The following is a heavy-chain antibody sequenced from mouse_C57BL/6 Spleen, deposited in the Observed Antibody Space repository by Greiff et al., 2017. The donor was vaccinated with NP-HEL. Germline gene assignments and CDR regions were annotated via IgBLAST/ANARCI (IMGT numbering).Heavy chain of an antibody. D-gene: IGHD1-1*01. Sequence: EVQLQESGGGLVKPGGSLKLSCAASGFTFSDYGMHWVRQAPEKGLEWVAYISSGSSTIYYADTVKGRFTISRDNAKNTLFLQMTSLRSEDTAMYYCARRFYYYGSSLYYAMDDWGQGTSVTVSS. CDR3: ARRFYYYGSSLYYAMDD. J-gene: IGHJ4*01. CDR1: GFTFSDYG. V-gene: IGHV5-17*01. CDR2: ISSGSSTI.